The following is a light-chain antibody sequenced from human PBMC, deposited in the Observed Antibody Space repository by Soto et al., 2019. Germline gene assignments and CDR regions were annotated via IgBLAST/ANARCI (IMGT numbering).Light chain of an antibody. CDR2: LNSDGSH. CDR1: SGHNSYA. J-gene: IGLJ3*02. V-gene: IGLV4-69*01. CDR3: QPWSTDIRV. Sequence: QPVLTQPPSASASLGASVKLTCTLSSGHNSYAIAWHQQQPEKGPRYLMKLNSDGSHSKGDGIPDRFSGSSSGAERYLTISTLESEEEADYNWQPWSTDIRVFGGGTKLTAL.